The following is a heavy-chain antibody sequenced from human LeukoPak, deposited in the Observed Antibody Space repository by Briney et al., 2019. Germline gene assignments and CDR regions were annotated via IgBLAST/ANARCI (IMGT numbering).Heavy chain of an antibody. CDR1: GYTFTSYY. J-gene: IGHJ3*02. Sequence: ASVKVSCKASGYTFTSYYMHWVRQAPGQGLEWMGIINPSGGSTSYAQKFQGRVTMTRDTSTSTVYMELSSLRSEDTAVYYCARDDPRQWLTGDAFDIWGQATMVTVSS. CDR2: INPSGGST. CDR3: ARDDPRQWLTGDAFDI. V-gene: IGHV1-46*01. D-gene: IGHD6-19*01.